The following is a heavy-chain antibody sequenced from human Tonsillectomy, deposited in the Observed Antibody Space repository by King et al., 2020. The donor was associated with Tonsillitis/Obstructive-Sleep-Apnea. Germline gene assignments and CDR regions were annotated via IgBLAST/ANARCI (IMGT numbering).Heavy chain of an antibody. CDR3: ARGDFVVVVAASNYYYYMDV. D-gene: IGHD2-15*01. CDR1: GGSFSGYY. CDR2: INHSGST. V-gene: IGHV4-34*01. J-gene: IGHJ6*03. Sequence: VQLQQWGAGLLKPSETLSLTCAVYGGSFSGYYWSWIRQPPGKGLEWIGEINHSGSTNYNPSLKSRVTISVDTSKNKFSLKLSSVTAAATAVYYCARGDFVVVVAASNYYYYMDVWGKGTTVTVSS.